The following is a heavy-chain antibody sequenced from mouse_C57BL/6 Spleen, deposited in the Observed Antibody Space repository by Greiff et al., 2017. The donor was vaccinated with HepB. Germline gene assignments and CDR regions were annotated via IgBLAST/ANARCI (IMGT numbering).Heavy chain of an antibody. D-gene: IGHD1-1*01. J-gene: IGHJ2*01. CDR1: GYTFTSYN. V-gene: IGHV1-12*01. CDR3: ARKDYGSSDFDC. CDR2: IYPGNGDT. Sequence: QVQLQQSGAELVRPGASVKMSCKASGYTFTSYNMHWVKQTPRQGLEWIGAIYPGNGDTSYNQKFKGKATLTVDKSSGTADMQLSSLTSEDSAVYFCARKDYGSSDFDCWGQGTTLTVSS.